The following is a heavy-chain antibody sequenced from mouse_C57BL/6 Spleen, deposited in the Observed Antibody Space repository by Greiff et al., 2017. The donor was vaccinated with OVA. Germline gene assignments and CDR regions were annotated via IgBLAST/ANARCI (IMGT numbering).Heavy chain of an antibody. CDR1: GYAFTNYL. CDR2: INPGSGGT. V-gene: IGHV1-54*01. D-gene: IGHD1-3*01. Sequence: QVQLKQSGAELVRPGTSVKVSCKASGYAFTNYLIEWVKQRPGQGLEWIGVINPGSGGTNYNEKFKGKATLTADKSSSTAYMQLSSLTSEDSAVYFCARPDNYYAMDYWGQGTSVTVSS. J-gene: IGHJ4*01. CDR3: ARPDNYYAMDY.